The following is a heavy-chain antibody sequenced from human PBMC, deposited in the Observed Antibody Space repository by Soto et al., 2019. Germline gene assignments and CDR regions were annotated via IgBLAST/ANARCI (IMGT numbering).Heavy chain of an antibody. CDR1: GGSISSGGYS. CDR2: IYHSGST. D-gene: IGHD3-9*01. Sequence: SLSLTCAVSGGSISSGGYSWSWIRQPPGKGLEWIGYIYHSGSTYYNPSLKSRVTISVDRSKNQFSLKLSSVTAADTAVYYCARAPYYDILTGSTDYYYYGMDVWGQGTTVTVSS. CDR3: ARAPYYDILTGSTDYYYYGMDV. J-gene: IGHJ6*02. V-gene: IGHV4-30-2*01.